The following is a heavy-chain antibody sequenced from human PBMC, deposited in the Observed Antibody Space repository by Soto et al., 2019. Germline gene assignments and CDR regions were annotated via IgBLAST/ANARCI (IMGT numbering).Heavy chain of an antibody. V-gene: IGHV4-59*08. Sequence: QVQLQESGPGLVKPSETLSLTCTVSGGSISSYYWSWIRQPPGKGLEWIGYIYYSGSINYNPSLKSRVTISVDTSKNQFSLKLSSVTAADTAVYYCARLNFVHFDYWGQGTLVTVSS. D-gene: IGHD1-20*01. CDR3: ARLNFVHFDY. CDR1: GGSISSYY. J-gene: IGHJ4*02. CDR2: IYYSGSI.